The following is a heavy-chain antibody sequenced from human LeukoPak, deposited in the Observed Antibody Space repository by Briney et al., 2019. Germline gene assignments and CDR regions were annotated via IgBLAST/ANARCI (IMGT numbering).Heavy chain of an antibody. Sequence: GGSLRLSCAASKFTFGAYSMNWVRQAPGKGLEWVSSISHSGTPTYYADSVRGRFTISRDNAKNSLYLQMNTLRAEDTAAYFCSTATYSSGYHYFESWGQGTLVTVSS. CDR2: ISHSGTPT. J-gene: IGHJ4*02. V-gene: IGHV3-21*01. CDR3: STATYSSGYHYFES. CDR1: KFTFGAYS. D-gene: IGHD5-18*01.